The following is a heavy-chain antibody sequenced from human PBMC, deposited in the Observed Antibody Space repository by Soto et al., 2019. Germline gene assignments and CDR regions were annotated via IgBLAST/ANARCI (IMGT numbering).Heavy chain of an antibody. CDR2: IWYDGSNK. Sequence: PVGSLRLSCAASGFTFSHYGIHWVRQAPGKGLEWAAVIWYDGSNKYYADSVKGRFTISRDNSKNTLYLQMNSLRAEDTAVYYCARDPRYSSSWSPFDPWGQGTLVTVSS. V-gene: IGHV3-33*08. J-gene: IGHJ5*02. D-gene: IGHD6-13*01. CDR3: ARDPRYSSSWSPFDP. CDR1: GFTFSHYG.